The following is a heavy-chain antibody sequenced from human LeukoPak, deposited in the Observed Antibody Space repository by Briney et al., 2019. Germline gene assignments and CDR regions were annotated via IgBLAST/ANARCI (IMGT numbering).Heavy chain of an antibody. CDR3: AKEPRESCSSSSCPNWLDP. CDR1: GFTLSSYA. V-gene: IGHV3-23*01. D-gene: IGHD2-2*01. Sequence: PGGSLRLSCAASGFTLSSYAMSWVRQAPGKGLEWVSAVSASGGSTYYADSVKGRFTISRDNSKNTLHMQMNSLRAEDTAVYHCAKEPRESCSSSSCPNWLDPWGQGTLVTVSS. J-gene: IGHJ5*02. CDR2: VSASGGST.